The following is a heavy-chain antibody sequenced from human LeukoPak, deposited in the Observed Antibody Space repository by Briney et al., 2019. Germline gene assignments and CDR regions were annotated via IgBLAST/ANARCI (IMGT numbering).Heavy chain of an antibody. D-gene: IGHD3-10*01. CDR2: ISAYNGNT. V-gene: IGHV1-18*01. Sequence: ASVKISCKASGYTFTSYGISWVRQAPGQGLEWMGWISAYNGNTNYAQKLQGRVTMTTDKSTSTAYMELRSLRSEDTAVYYCARAVWFGDGEDYFDYWGQGTLVTVSS. CDR1: GYTFTSYG. CDR3: ARAVWFGDGEDYFDY. J-gene: IGHJ4*02.